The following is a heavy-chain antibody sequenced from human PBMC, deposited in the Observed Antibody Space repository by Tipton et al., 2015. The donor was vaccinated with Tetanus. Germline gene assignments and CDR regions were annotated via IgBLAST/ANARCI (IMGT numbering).Heavy chain of an antibody. D-gene: IGHD5-12*01. V-gene: IGHV4-31*03. CDR3: ARVIVATITIYG. J-gene: IGHJ4*02. CDR2: IYYSGST. CDR1: GGSISSGGYY. Sequence: TLSLTCTVSGGSISSGGYYWSWIRQHPGKGLEWIGYIYYSGSTYYNPSLKSRVTISVDTSKNQFSLKLSSVTAADTAVYYCARVIVATITIYGWGQGTLVTVSS.